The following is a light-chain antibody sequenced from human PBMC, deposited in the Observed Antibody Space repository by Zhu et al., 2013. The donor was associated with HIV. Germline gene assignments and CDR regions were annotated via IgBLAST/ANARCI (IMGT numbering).Light chain of an antibody. CDR2: KAS. V-gene: IGKV1-5*03. CDR3: QEYISDSHN. CDR1: QSINSW. Sequence: DIQMTQSPSTLSASVGDRVTITCRASQSINSWLAWYQQKAGKAPKLLMYKASTLETGVPSRFSGSGSGTEFTLTISSLQPDDFAIYYCQEYISDSHNFGQGTKVEIK. J-gene: IGKJ2*01.